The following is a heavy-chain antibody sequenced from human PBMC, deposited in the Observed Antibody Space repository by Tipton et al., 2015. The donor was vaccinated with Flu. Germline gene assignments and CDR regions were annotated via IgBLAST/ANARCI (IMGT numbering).Heavy chain of an antibody. CDR1: GFTFSSYG. Sequence: RSPRLSCAASGFTFSSYGMHWVCQAPGKGLEWMVVIWYDGNNKNYADSVKGRFTVSRDNSKNTLYLQMNSLRAEDTAVYYCARGGYSGKYYGMDVWGQGTTVTVSS. D-gene: IGHD1-26*01. J-gene: IGHJ6*02. CDR3: ARGGYSGKYYGMDV. V-gene: IGHV3-33*01. CDR2: IWYDGNNK.